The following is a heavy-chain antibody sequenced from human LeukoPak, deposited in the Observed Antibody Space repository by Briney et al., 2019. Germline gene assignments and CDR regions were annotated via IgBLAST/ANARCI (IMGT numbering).Heavy chain of an antibody. Sequence: PSETLSLTCTVSGDSLNSSYWTWIRQPAGKGLEWIGRIYISGNTNYNPSLKSRVFMSIDTSKNQFSLKVRSVTAADTAVYYCARDWATVTSYWFDPWGPGTLVTVSS. CDR1: GDSLNSSY. J-gene: IGHJ5*02. CDR3: ARDWATVTSYWFDP. D-gene: IGHD4-17*01. CDR2: IYISGNT. V-gene: IGHV4-4*07.